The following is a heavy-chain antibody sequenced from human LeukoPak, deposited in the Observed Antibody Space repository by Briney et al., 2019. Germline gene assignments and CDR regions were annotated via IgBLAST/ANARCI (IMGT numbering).Heavy chain of an antibody. Sequence: PGGSLRLSCAASGFTFSSYAMHWVRQAPGKGLEWVAFMSYDGSNKYYADSVKGRFSISRDNAKNTVYLQMNSLRAEDTAVYYCAKGGSSSPRSTFDYWGQGTLLTVSS. J-gene: IGHJ4*02. CDR2: MSYDGSNK. CDR3: AKGGSSSPRSTFDY. D-gene: IGHD6-13*01. CDR1: GFTFSSYA. V-gene: IGHV3-30-3*01.